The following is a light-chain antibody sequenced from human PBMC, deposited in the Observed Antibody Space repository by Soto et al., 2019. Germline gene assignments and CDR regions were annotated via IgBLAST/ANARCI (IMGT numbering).Light chain of an antibody. Sequence: DIQMTQSPSSLSASVGDRVTITCRASQSITNYLNWYQQKPGKAPKLLIYAASSLQSGVPSRFSGRGSGTDFTLHISSLQPEDFATYYCQHSYSNPVTFGQGTRLEIK. CDR3: QHSYSNPVT. V-gene: IGKV1-39*01. CDR2: AAS. CDR1: QSITNY. J-gene: IGKJ5*01.